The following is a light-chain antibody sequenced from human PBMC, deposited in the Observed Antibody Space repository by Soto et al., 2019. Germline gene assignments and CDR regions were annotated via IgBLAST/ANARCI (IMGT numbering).Light chain of an antibody. CDR1: QSVSSY. Sequence: EIVLTQSPATLSLSPGERATLSCRASQSVSSYLAWYQQKPGQAPRLLIYDASNRATGIPARFRGSGSGTDFTFTSSRLQPEDIATYYCQQYENLPTFGRGTDWRL. CDR3: QQYENLPT. CDR2: DAS. J-gene: IGKJ5*01. V-gene: IGKV3-11*01.